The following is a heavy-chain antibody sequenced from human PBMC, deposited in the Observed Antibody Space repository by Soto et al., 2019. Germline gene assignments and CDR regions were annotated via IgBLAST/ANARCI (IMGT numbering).Heavy chain of an antibody. CDR2: IIPIFGTA. Sequence: SVKVSCKASGGTFSSYAISWVRQAPGQGLEWMGGIIPIFGTANYAQKFQGRVTITADESTSTAYMELSSLRSEDTAVYYCARSRWEYYDSSGYYESSGFDPWGQGTLVTVSS. CDR3: ARSRWEYYDSSGYYESSGFDP. J-gene: IGHJ5*02. CDR1: GGTFSSYA. V-gene: IGHV1-69*13. D-gene: IGHD3-22*01.